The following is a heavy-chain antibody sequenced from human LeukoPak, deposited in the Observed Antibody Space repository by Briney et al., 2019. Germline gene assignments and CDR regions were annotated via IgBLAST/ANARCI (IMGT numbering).Heavy chain of an antibody. J-gene: IGHJ6*02. CDR2: INHSGST. CDR3: ATLRILYSSGWSGRGYYYYGMDV. D-gene: IGHD6-19*01. Sequence: PSETLSLTCAVYGGSFSGYYWGRIRQPPGKGLGWIGEINHSGSTNNNPSLKSRVTISVDTSKNQFSLRLSSVTAADADVYYCATLRILYSSGWSGRGYYYYGMDVWGQGTTVTVSS. V-gene: IGHV4-34*01. CDR1: GGSFSGYY.